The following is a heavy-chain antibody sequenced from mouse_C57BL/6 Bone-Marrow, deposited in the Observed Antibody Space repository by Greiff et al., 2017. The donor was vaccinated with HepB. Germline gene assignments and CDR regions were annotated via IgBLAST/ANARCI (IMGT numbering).Heavy chain of an antibody. D-gene: IGHD1-1*01. CDR1: GYTFTSYW. Sequence: QVQLQQPGAELVMPGASVKLSCKASGYTFTSYWMHWVKQRPGQGLEWIGEIDPSDSYTNYNQKFKGKSTLTVDKSSSTDYMQLSSLTSEDSAVYYCVKMSATGAMDYWGQGTSVTVSS. CDR3: VKMSATGAMDY. CDR2: IDPSDSYT. J-gene: IGHJ4*01. V-gene: IGHV1-69*01.